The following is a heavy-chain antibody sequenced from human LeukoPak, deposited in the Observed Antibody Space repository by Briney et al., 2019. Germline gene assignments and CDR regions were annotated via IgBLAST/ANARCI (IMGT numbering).Heavy chain of an antibody. CDR3: ARESDRYCSSTSCPNWYDP. Sequence: PSETLPLTCTVSGGYISSSSYYWGWIRQPPGKGLEWIASIYYSGSTYYNPSLKSRVTISVDTSKNQFSLKLSSVTAADTAVYYCARESDRYCSSTSCPNWYDPWGQGTLVTVSS. CDR2: IYYSGST. J-gene: IGHJ5*02. V-gene: IGHV4-39*07. D-gene: IGHD2-2*01. CDR1: GGYISSSSYY.